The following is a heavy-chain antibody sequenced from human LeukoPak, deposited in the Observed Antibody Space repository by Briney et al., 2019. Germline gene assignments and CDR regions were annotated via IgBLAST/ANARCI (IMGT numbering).Heavy chain of an antibody. CDR1: GFTFSSYG. Sequence: GSLRLSCAASGFTFSSYGMHWVRQAPGKGLEWLAVIWYDGSNKYYADSVKGRFTISRDNSKNTVYLQMNSLRVEVTAIYYCARRSVTSSWFPYGMDVWGQGTTVTVSS. CDR2: IWYDGSNK. V-gene: IGHV3-33*01. J-gene: IGHJ6*02. D-gene: IGHD6-13*01. CDR3: ARRSVTSSWFPYGMDV.